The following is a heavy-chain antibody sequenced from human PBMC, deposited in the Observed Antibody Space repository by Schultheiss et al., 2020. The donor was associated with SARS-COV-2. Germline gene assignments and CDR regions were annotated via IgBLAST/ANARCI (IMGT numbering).Heavy chain of an antibody. CDR2: ISGSGGST. D-gene: IGHD6-19*01. CDR3: ARRSSGWYGSDY. J-gene: IGHJ4*02. CDR1: GFTVSSNY. V-gene: IGHV3-23*01. Sequence: GGSLRLSCAASGFTVSSNYMSWIRQAPGKGLEWVSAISGSGGSTYYADSVKGRFTISRDNSKNTLYLQMNSLRAEDTAVYYCARRSSGWYGSDYWGQGTLVTVSS.